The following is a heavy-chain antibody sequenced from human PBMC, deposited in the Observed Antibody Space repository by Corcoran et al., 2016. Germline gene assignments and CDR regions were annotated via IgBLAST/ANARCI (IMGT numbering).Heavy chain of an antibody. V-gene: IGHV4-59*01. Sequence: QVQLQESGPGLVKPSETLSLTCVVSRTSISRYYWTWIRQPPGKGLEWIGYIYYSGSTHYSPSLKSRVTMSVDTSKNQFSLQLSSVTAADTAVYFCARVFYVSGTSPTYYYYGIDVWGQGTTVTVSS. D-gene: IGHD1-26*01. J-gene: IGHJ6*02. CDR3: ARVFYVSGTSPTYYYYGIDV. CDR2: IYYSGST. CDR1: RTSISRYY.